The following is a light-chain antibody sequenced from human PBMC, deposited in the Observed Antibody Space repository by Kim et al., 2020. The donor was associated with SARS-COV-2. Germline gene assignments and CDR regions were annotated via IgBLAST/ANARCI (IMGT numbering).Light chain of an antibody. Sequence: VSPGQTASITCSGDKLGDKYACWYQQKPGQSPVLVIYQDSKRPSGIPEQFSGSNSGNTATLTISGTQAMDEADYYCQAWDSSTVVFGGGTQLTVL. V-gene: IGLV3-1*01. J-gene: IGLJ2*01. CDR1: KLGDKY. CDR3: QAWDSSTVV. CDR2: QDS.